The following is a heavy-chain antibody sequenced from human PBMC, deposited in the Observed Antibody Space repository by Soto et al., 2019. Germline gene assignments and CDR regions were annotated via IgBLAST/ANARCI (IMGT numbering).Heavy chain of an antibody. J-gene: IGHJ6*02. CDR2: INYDGYS. D-gene: IGHD3-10*01. V-gene: IGHV4-59*08. CDR1: GGSITNYY. Sequence: QVQLQESGPGLVKPSETLSLTCTVSGGSITNYYCSWFRQPPGKGLEWIGYINYDGYSAYNLSLKRPVPLSMDASKTQFSLMLGSVTATDTAVYYCARHGFGPLHGLVDVWGPGTTVIVSS. CDR3: ARHGFGPLHGLVDV.